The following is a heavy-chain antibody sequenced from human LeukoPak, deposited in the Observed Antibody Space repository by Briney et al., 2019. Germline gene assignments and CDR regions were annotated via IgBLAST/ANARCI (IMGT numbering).Heavy chain of an antibody. Sequence: GGSLRLSCTTSGFTFGDYAMSWVRQAPGKGLEWVSFIRRKAHGGTTEYAASVKGRFSSSRDDSKSIAYLQMNSLKTEDTAVYFCTRVTYYYDNSGYFHFDSWGQGSLVTV. CDR2: IRRKAHGGTT. CDR1: GFTFGDYA. CDR3: TRVTYYYDNSGYFHFDS. D-gene: IGHD3-22*01. V-gene: IGHV3-49*04. J-gene: IGHJ4*02.